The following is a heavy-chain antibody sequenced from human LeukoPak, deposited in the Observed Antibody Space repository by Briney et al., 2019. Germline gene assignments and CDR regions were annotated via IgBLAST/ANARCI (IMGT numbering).Heavy chain of an antibody. J-gene: IGHJ4*02. CDR3: ARDRSYYQYLEH. Sequence: NPGGSLRLSCAPSGFTFSSYWMSWVREAPGKGLEWVANIKQDGSEKYYVDSVKGRFTISRDNAKNSLYLQMKSLRVEDTAVYYCARDRSYYQYLEHWGQGTLVTVSS. D-gene: IGHD3-10*01. CDR2: IKQDGSEK. V-gene: IGHV3-7*04. CDR1: GFTFSSYW.